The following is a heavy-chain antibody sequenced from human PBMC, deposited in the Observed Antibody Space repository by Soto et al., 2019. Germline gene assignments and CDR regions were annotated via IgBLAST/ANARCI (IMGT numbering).Heavy chain of an antibody. J-gene: IGHJ4*02. Sequence: EVQLIESGGGLVQPGGSRRLSCAASGFTFTKSWMHWVRQTPGKGLEWVSRVNTDGSDTIYADSVKGRFTISRDNAKHTLYLQLNSLTAEDAAMYYCARDQSVSGPTTFNSWGQGALVTVSS. CDR3: ARDQSVSGPTTFNS. CDR2: VNTDGSDT. D-gene: IGHD6-19*01. CDR1: GFTFTKSW. V-gene: IGHV3-74*01.